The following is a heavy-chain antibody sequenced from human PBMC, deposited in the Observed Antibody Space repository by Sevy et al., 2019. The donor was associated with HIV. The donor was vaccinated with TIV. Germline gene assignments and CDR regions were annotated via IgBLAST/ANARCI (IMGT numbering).Heavy chain of an antibody. Sequence: GSLRLSCAASGFTVSSNYMSWVRQAPGKGLEWVSIIYSGGSTYYADSVKGRFTISRDNSKNTLYLQMNSLRAEDTAVYYCARGGIAAPLDPWGQGTLVTVSS. J-gene: IGHJ5*02. V-gene: IGHV3-53*01. CDR3: ARGGIAAPLDP. CDR1: GFTVSSNY. CDR2: IYSGGST. D-gene: IGHD6-6*01.